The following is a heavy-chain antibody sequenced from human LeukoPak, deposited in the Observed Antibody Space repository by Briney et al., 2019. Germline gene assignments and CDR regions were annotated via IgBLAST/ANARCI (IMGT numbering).Heavy chain of an antibody. V-gene: IGHV3-23*01. J-gene: IGHJ4*02. D-gene: IGHD6-6*01. Sequence: GGSLRLTCAASGFTFSIYAMSWVRQAPGKGLEWVSGITNSGGGPSSADSVKGRFTISRDNSKNTLYLQMNSLRVEDTAVYYCAKGGRSSAPHWGQGTVVTVSS. CDR3: AKGGRSSAPH. CDR2: ITNSGGGP. CDR1: GFTFSIYA.